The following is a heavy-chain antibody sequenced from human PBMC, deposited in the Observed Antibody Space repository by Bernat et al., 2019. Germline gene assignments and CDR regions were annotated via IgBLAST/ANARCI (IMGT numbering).Heavy chain of an antibody. CDR1: GGSISSSSYY. V-gene: IGHV4-39*01. D-gene: IGHD2-21*01. Sequence: QLQLQESGPGLVKPSETLSLTCTVSGGSISSSSYYWGWIRQPPGKGLEWIGCIYYRGSTYYNVSLKSRVTISVDTPKDQFSLKLSSVTAADTAVYYCARRNDIVDGIFGSWGQGTLVTVSS. CDR3: ARRNDIVDGIFGS. CDR2: IYYRGST. J-gene: IGHJ4*02.